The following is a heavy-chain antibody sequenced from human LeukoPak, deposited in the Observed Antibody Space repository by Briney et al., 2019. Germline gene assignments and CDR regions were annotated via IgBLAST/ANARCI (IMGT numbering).Heavy chain of an antibody. CDR1: GFTFDDYA. J-gene: IGHJ4*02. CDR2: ISWNSGSI. V-gene: IGHV3-9*03. Sequence: GRSLRLSCAASGFTFDDYAMHWVRQAPGKGLEWVSGISWNSGSIGYADSVKGRFTISRDNAKNSLYLQMNSLRAEDMALYYCAKDKGDGSGSYNYFDYWGQGTLVTVSS. D-gene: IGHD3-10*01. CDR3: AKDKGDGSGSYNYFDY.